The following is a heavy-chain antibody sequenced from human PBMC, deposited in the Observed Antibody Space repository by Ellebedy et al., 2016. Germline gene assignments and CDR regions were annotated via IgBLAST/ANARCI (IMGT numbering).Heavy chain of an antibody. J-gene: IGHJ6*03. Sequence: SETLSLXCTVSGGSISSYYWSWIRQPAGKGLEWIGRIYTSGSTNYNPSLKSRVTMSVDTSKNQFSLKLSSVTAADTAVYYCAREVTGTTYYYYYYYMDVWGKGTTVTVSS. CDR1: GGSISSYY. V-gene: IGHV4-4*07. D-gene: IGHD1-20*01. CDR3: AREVTGTTYYYYYYYMDV. CDR2: IYTSGST.